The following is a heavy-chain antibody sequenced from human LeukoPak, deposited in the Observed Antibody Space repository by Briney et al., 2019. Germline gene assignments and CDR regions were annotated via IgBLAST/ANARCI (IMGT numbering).Heavy chain of an antibody. CDR2: IYYSGST. CDR1: GGSISSYY. CDR3: ARDKGIRYLDY. J-gene: IGHJ4*02. D-gene: IGHD3-10*01. V-gene: IGHV4-59*01. Sequence: PSETLSLTCTVSGGSISSYYWSWIRQPPGKRLEWIGYIYYSGSTNYNPSLKSRVIISIDTSKNQFSLKLNSVTAADTAVYYCARDKGIRYLDYWGQGTLVTVSS.